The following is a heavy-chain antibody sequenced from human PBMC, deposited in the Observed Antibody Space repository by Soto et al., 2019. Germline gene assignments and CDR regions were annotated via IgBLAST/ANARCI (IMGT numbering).Heavy chain of an antibody. Sequence: SVKVSCKASGFTFTSSAVQWVRQARGQRLEWIGWIVVGSGNTNYAQKFQERVTITRDMSTSTAYMELSSLGSQDTAVYYCAALPGVGDCYTFCDYWGQGTLVTVSS. D-gene: IGHD2-21*02. J-gene: IGHJ4*02. V-gene: IGHV1-58*01. CDR3: AALPGVGDCYTFCDY. CDR1: GFTFTSSA. CDR2: IVVGSGNT.